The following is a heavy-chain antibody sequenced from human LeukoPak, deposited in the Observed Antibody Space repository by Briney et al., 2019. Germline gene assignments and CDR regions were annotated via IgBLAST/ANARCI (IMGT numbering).Heavy chain of an antibody. CDR3: ARDSRVYYDFWSGYPPYYYYMDV. J-gene: IGHJ6*03. Sequence: GASVKVSCKASGYTFTGYYMHWVRQAPGQGLEWMGWINPNSGGTNYAQKFQGRVTMTRDTSISIAYMELSRLRSDDTAVYYCARDSRVYYDFWSGYPPYYYYMDVWGKGTTVTVSS. V-gene: IGHV1-2*02. D-gene: IGHD3-3*01. CDR2: INPNSGGT. CDR1: GYTFTGYY.